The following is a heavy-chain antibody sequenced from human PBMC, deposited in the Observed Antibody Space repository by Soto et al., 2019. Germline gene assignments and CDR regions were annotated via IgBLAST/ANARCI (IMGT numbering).Heavy chain of an antibody. CDR1: GFTFISYA. CDR2: ISGSGGST. CDR3: ARDSGYGSGASVNHYLDY. J-gene: IGHJ4*01. D-gene: IGHD3-10*01. Sequence: GGSLRLSCAASGFTFISYAIIFFRHSPLKWLEWVSAISGSGGSTYYADSVKGRFTISRDNSKNSLYLQMDSLRAEDTAVYYCARDSGYGSGASVNHYLDYWGHGTLVTVSS. V-gene: IGHV3-23*01.